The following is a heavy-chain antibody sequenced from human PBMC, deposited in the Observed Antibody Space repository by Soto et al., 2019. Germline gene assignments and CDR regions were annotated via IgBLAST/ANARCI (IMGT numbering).Heavy chain of an antibody. CDR1: GGSISSGGYA. Sequence: QMRLQESGSGLVKPSQTLSLTCAVSGGSISSGGYAWNWIRQPPGQGLEWIGYIYHSGYTYYNPYIKNRAQITVDKAASQFSLTLSIVTAADAAVYCCARDSLTGDYFDPWGQGTLVTVSS. CDR2: IYHSGYT. J-gene: IGHJ5*02. D-gene: IGHD4-17*01. CDR3: ARDSLTGDYFDP. V-gene: IGHV4-30-2*01.